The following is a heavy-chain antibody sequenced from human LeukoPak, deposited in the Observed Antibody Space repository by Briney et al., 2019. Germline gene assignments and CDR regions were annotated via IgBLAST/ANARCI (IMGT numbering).Heavy chain of an antibody. CDR1: GFTFDDYG. V-gene: IGHV3-20*04. CDR3: AKGSRPSRPYYFDY. J-gene: IGHJ4*02. CDR2: INWNGGST. D-gene: IGHD6-6*01. Sequence: GGSLRLSCAASGFTFDDYGMSWVRQAPGKGLEWVSGINWNGGSTGYADSVKGRFTISRDNSKNTLYFQMSSLRAEDTAIYYCAKGSRPSRPYYFDYWGRGTLVTVSS.